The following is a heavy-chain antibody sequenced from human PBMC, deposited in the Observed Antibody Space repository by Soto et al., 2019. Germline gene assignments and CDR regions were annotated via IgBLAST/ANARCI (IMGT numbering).Heavy chain of an antibody. Sequence: EVHLLESGGGSVQPGGSLRLSCAGSGFTFRTFAMYWIRQAPGKGLEWVSAIDDANSAYYADSVKDRFVISRDNSRNTVYLQMAGLRAEDTAIYSCTKRPICTGDCWYFDDWGQGILVTVSS. CDR1: GFTFRTFA. V-gene: IGHV3-23*05. J-gene: IGHJ4*02. CDR3: TKRPICTGDCWYFDD. D-gene: IGHD2-21*02. CDR2: IDDANSA.